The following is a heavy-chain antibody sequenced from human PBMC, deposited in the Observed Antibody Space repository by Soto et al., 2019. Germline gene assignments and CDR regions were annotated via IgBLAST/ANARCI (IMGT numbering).Heavy chain of an antibody. CDR2: IYPGDSDT. Sequence: TQRESLKISCKGSGYSFTSYWIGWVRQMPGKGLEWMGIIYPGDSDTRYSPSFQGQVTISADKSISTAYLQWSSLKASDTAMYYCARRNSSSWIDAFDIWGQGTMVTVSS. V-gene: IGHV5-51*03. CDR1: GYSFTSYW. CDR3: ARRNSSSWIDAFDI. J-gene: IGHJ3*02. D-gene: IGHD6-13*01.